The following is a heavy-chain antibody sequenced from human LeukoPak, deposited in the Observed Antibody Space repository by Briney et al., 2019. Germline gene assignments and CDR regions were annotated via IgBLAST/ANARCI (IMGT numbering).Heavy chain of an antibody. V-gene: IGHV4-61*02. CDR2: IYTSGST. CDR1: GGSISSGSYY. Sequence: SQTLSLTCTVSGGSISSGSYYWSWIRQPAGKGLEWIGRIYTSGSTNYNPSLKSRVTISVDTSKNQFSLKLSSVTAADTAVYYCARVGGSSGYYRNFDYWGQGTLVTVSS. D-gene: IGHD3-22*01. CDR3: ARVGGSSGYYRNFDY. J-gene: IGHJ4*02.